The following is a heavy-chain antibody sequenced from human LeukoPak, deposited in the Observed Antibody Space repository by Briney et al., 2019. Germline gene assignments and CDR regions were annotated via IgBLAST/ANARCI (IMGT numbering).Heavy chain of an antibody. CDR3: ARGSGLGCSGGSCFDY. CDR1: GGTFSSYA. D-gene: IGHD2-15*01. V-gene: IGHV1-69*01. Sequence: GASVKVSCKASGGTFSSYAISWVRQAPGQGLEWMGGIIPIFGTANYAQKFQGRVTITADESTSTAYMELSSLRSEDTAVYYCARGSGLGCSGGSCFDYWGQGTLVTVSS. CDR2: IIPIFGTA. J-gene: IGHJ4*02.